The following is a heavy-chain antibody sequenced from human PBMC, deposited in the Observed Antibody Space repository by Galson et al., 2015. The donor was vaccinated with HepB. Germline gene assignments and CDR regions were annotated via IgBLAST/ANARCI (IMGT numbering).Heavy chain of an antibody. V-gene: IGHV3-23*01. CDR3: ATHPDYYDSTLRDPFDY. D-gene: IGHD3-22*01. J-gene: IGHJ4*02. CDR2: ISGSGGST. Sequence: SLRLSCAASGFTFSSYAMSWVRQAPGKGLKWVSAISGSGGSTYYADSVKGWFTISRDNSKNTLYLQMNSLRAEDTAVYYCATHPDYYDSTLRDPFDYWGQGTLVTVSS. CDR1: GFTFSSYA.